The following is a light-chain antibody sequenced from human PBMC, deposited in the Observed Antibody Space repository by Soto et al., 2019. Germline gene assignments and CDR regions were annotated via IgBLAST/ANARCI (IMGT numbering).Light chain of an antibody. CDR2: SAS. CDR1: QSVSANS. J-gene: IGKJ3*01. V-gene: IGKV3-20*01. Sequence: VVLTQSPATLSLSPGERATLSCRADQSVSANSLAWYQQKPGQAPRLLIYSASSRATDIPDRFSGSGSGTDFTLTISRLEPEDFAVFYCHQYGSSPFTFGPGTKVDIK. CDR3: HQYGSSPFT.